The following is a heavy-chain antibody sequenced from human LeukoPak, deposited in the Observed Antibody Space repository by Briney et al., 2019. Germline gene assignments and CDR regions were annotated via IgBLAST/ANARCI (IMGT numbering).Heavy chain of an antibody. CDR3: AKNPIYGAGSYYPYFDY. J-gene: IGHJ4*02. D-gene: IGHD3-10*01. Sequence: PGRSLRLSCAASGFTFSSSGMHWVRQAPGKGLEWVAVISYDGSNKYYADSVKGRFTISRDNSKNTLYLQMNSLRAEDTAVYYCAKNPIYGAGSYYPYFDYCGQGTLVTVSS. V-gene: IGHV3-30*18. CDR1: GFTFSSSG. CDR2: ISYDGSNK.